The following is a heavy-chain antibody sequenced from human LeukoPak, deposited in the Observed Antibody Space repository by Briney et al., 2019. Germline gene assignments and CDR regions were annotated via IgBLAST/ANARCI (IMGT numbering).Heavy chain of an antibody. CDR1: GESINPYY. V-gene: IGHV4-4*07. D-gene: IGHD2/OR15-2a*01. Sequence: SETLSLTCTVSGESINPYYWNWIRQPAGKGLEWIGHIYKSGSTNYNPSLKSRVTISLDTSKNHFSLKLRSVTAADTAVYFCARSFLDYMDVWGKGTTVTVSS. J-gene: IGHJ6*03. CDR3: ARSFLDYMDV. CDR2: IYKSGST.